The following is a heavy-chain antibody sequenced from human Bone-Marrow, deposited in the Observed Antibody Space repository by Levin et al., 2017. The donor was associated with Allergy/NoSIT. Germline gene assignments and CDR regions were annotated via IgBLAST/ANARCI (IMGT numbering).Heavy chain of an antibody. CDR2: ISGSGGST. D-gene: IGHD7-27*01. Sequence: LSLTCAASEFTFSSYAMSWVRQAPGKGLEWVSVISGSGGSTYYADSVKGRFTISRDNSKNTLYLQMNSLRAEDTAVYYCAKDLGPNWFDPWGQGTLVTVSS. CDR3: AKDLGPNWFDP. CDR1: EFTFSSYA. J-gene: IGHJ5*02. V-gene: IGHV3-23*01.